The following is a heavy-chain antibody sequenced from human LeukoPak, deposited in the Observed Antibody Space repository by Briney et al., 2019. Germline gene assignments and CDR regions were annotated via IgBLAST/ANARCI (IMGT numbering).Heavy chain of an antibody. D-gene: IGHD3-16*01. CDR2: IKQDGSEK. CDR1: GFIFSNYW. J-gene: IGHJ5*02. CDR3: ARDMIILQS. V-gene: IGHV3-7*04. Sequence: GGSLRLSCSASGFIFSNYWMTWVRQAPGKGLEWVANIKQDGSEKYYVHSVKGRFTISRDNAKKSLYLQMNSLRAEDTAVYFCARDMIILQSWGQGTLVTVSS.